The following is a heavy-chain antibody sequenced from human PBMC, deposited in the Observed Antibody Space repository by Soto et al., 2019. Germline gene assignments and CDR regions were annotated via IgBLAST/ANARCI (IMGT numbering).Heavy chain of an antibody. Sequence: PSETLSLTCTVSGGSISSGGYYWSWIRQHPGKGLEWIGYIYYSGNTYYNPSLKSRVTISVDTSKNQFSLKLSSVTAADTAVYYCARAQSTTVWFGELSAHRFDYWGQGTLVTVSS. J-gene: IGHJ4*02. V-gene: IGHV4-61*08. D-gene: IGHD3-10*01. CDR3: ARAQSTTVWFGELSAHRFDY. CDR2: IYYSGNT. CDR1: GGSISSGGYY.